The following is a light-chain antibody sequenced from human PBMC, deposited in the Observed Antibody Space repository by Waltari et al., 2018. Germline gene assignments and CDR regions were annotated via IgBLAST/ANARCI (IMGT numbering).Light chain of an antibody. V-gene: IGKV2-30*02. CDR1: QSRVHSDGNTY. CDR3: MQGTHWPPWT. Sequence: DVVMTQSPLSLPVTLGQPASISCRSSQSRVHSDGNTYLSWYQQRPGQSPRRLSYKVSNRDSGVPDRFSGSGSGTDFTLKISRVEAEDVGVYYCMQGTHWPPWTFGQGTKVEIQ. J-gene: IGKJ1*01. CDR2: KVS.